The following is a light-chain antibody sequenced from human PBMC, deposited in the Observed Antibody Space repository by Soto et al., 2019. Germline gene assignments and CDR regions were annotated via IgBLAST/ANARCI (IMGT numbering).Light chain of an antibody. CDR2: KVS. J-gene: IGKJ2*03. Sequence: DVVMTQSPLSLPVTLGQPASISCRSSQSLVHSGGHTSFNWSHRRPGHSPSRLIYKVSNRDAGVPDRFSGRWSATYFALTISRVEDEDVGGYYCVHGTHWPPRYSFGQGTKLEIK. CDR3: VHGTHWPPRYS. CDR1: QSLVHSGGHTS. V-gene: IGKV2-30*02.